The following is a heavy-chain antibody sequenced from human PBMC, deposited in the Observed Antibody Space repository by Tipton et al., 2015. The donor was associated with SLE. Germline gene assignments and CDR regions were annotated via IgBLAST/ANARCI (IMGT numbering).Heavy chain of an antibody. CDR2: ISWNSGSI. D-gene: IGHD2-21*02. CDR1: GFTFDDYA. Sequence: RSLRLSCAASGFTFDDYAMHWVRQAPGKGLEWVSGISWNSGSIGYAASVQGRVNISRDNAKNSLYLQMNSLRAEDTALYYCAKDLLAVTLYYFDYWGQGTLVTVST. J-gene: IGHJ4*02. CDR3: AKDLLAVTLYYFDY. V-gene: IGHV3-9*01.